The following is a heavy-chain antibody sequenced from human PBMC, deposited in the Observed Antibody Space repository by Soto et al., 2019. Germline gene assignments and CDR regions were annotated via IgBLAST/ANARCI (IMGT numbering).Heavy chain of an antibody. CDR1: GFTFDDYA. D-gene: IGHD3-10*01. V-gene: IGHV3-9*01. CDR2: ISWNSGSI. J-gene: IGHJ6*02. CDR3: AKDAISMVRGVISYYGMDV. Sequence: LRLSCAASGFTFDDYAMHWVRQAPGKGLEWVSGISWNSGSIGYADSVKGRFTISRDNAKNSLYLQMNSLRAEDTALYYCAKDAISMVRGVISYYGMDVWGQGTTVTVTS.